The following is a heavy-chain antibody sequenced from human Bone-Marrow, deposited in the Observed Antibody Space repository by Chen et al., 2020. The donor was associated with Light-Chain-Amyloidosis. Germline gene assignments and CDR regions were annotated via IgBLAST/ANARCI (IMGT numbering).Heavy chain of an antibody. CDR3: AQLYSYGRPFKH. J-gene: IGHJ4*02. Sequence: VRLVESGGGVVRPGGALRLPCKVSGFVFTTYGFQWVRQAPGKGLEWVSFVRFDGSDKYYADSVKGRFTISRDDSKNTLYLQMNSLRPEDTAVYYCAQLYSYGRPFKHWGQGTLVSVSS. CDR2: VRFDGSDK. CDR1: GFVFTTYG. V-gene: IGHV3-30*02. D-gene: IGHD5-18*01.